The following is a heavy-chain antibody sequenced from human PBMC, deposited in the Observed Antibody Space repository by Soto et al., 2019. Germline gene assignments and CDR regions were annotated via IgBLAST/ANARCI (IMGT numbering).Heavy chain of an antibody. CDR1: GDSVSSNSAA. J-gene: IGHJ4*02. Sequence: SQTLSLTCAISGDSVSSNSAAWNWIRQSPSRGLEWLGRTYYRSKGYNDYAVSVKSRITINPDTSKNQFSLQLNSVTPEDTAVYYCARATPVDSGGNSGFDYWGQGTLVTVSS. V-gene: IGHV6-1*01. CDR3: ARATPVDSGGNSGFDY. D-gene: IGHD2-21*02. CDR2: TYYRSKGYN.